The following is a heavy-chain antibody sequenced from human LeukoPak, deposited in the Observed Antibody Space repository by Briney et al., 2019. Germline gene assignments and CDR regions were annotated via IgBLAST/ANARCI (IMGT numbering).Heavy chain of an antibody. Sequence: SETLSLTCTVSSTDSIGRFYWSWVRQPAGRRLEWIGRIYTSGYTHYNPSLKSRVTMSVDTSKNQFSLRMNSVTAADTAVYYCARAGSSGYATFDYWGQGTLVTVSS. CDR2: IYTSGYT. CDR3: ARAGSSGYATFDY. V-gene: IGHV4-4*07. J-gene: IGHJ4*02. CDR1: TDSIGRFY. D-gene: IGHD2-2*01.